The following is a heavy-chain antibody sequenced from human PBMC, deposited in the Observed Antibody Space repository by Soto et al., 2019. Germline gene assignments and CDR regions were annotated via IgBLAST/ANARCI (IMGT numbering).Heavy chain of an antibody. J-gene: IGHJ4*02. CDR1: GFTFSSYA. Sequence: EVQLLESGGGLVQPGGSLRLSCAASGFTFSSYAMRWVRQAPVKGLEWVSAISGSGDSTYYADSVKGRFTISRDNSKNTLYLQMNSLRAEDTAVYYCPRRGSGSYYEFWGQGTLVTVSS. CDR2: ISGSGDST. V-gene: IGHV3-23*01. CDR3: PRRGSGSYYEF. D-gene: IGHD1-26*01.